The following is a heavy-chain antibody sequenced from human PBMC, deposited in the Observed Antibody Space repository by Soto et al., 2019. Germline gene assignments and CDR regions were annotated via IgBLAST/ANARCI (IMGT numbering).Heavy chain of an antibody. D-gene: IGHD3-22*01. CDR2: IRSKGDNYAT. Sequence: GGSLRLSCAASGFIFNNYAMLWVRQASGKGLEWVGRIRSKGDNYATSYAASVKGRFTISKDDSKNTAYLQMDSLKTEDTAVYYCTERGKYDNRVFDYWSQGTLVTVSS. V-gene: IGHV3-73*01. CDR3: TERGKYDNRVFDY. CDR1: GFIFNNYA. J-gene: IGHJ4*02.